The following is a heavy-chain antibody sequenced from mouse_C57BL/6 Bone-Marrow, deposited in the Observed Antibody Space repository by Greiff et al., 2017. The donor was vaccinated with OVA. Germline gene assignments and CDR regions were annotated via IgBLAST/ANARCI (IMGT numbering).Heavy chain of an antibody. V-gene: IGHV1-26*01. Sequence: EVQLQQSGPELVKPGASVKISCKASGYTFTDYYMNWVKQSHGKSLEWIGDINPNNGGTSYNQKFKGKATLTVDKSSSTAYMELRSLTSEDSAVYYCAGGTSYGTGGYCYFDVWGTGTTVTVSS. D-gene: IGHD2-1*01. CDR3: AGGTSYGTGGYCYFDV. J-gene: IGHJ1*03. CDR1: GYTFTDYY. CDR2: INPNNGGT.